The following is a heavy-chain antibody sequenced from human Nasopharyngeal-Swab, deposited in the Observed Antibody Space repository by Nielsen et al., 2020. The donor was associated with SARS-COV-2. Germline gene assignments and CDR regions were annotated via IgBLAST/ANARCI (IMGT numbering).Heavy chain of an antibody. CDR2: IYYSGST. CDR3: ARDAGYGSGTGVDP. D-gene: IGHD3-10*01. Sequence: SETLSLTCTVSGGSISSYYWSWIRQPPGKGLEWIGYIYYSGSTNYNPSLKSRVTISVDTSKNQFSLKLSSVTAADTAVYYCARDAGYGSGTGVDPWGQGTLVTVYS. J-gene: IGHJ5*02. V-gene: IGHV4-59*01. CDR1: GGSISSYY.